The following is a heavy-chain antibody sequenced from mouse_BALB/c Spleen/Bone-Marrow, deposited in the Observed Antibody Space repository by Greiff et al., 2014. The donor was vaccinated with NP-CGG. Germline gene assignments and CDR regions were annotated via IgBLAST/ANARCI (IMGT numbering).Heavy chain of an antibody. CDR1: GFNIKDTY. J-gene: IGHJ1*01. CDR2: IDPANGNT. D-gene: IGHD1-3*01. V-gene: IGHV14-3*02. CDR3: ARQEFAIYWYFDV. Sequence: EVQLQQSGAELVKPGASVKLSCSASGFNIKDTYMRWVKQRPEQGLEWIGRIDPANGNTKYDPKFQDKATITADTSSNTVDLQLSSLTFEDTAVYYCARQEFAIYWYFDVWGAGTTVTVSS.